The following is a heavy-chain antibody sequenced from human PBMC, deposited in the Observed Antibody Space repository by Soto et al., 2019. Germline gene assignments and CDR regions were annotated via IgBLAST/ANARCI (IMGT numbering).Heavy chain of an antibody. CDR1: GGSISSSSYY. CDR3: ARHPLHLVYPALAVAGKGLDH. D-gene: IGHD6-19*01. CDR2: IYYSGST. J-gene: IGHJ5*02. Sequence: GSPSETLSLTCTVSGGSISSSSYYWGWIRQPPGKGLEWIGSIYYSGSTYYNPSLKSRVTISVDTSKNQFSLKLSSVTAADTAVYYCARHPLHLVYPALAVAGKGLDHWGQGTLVTVSS. V-gene: IGHV4-39*01.